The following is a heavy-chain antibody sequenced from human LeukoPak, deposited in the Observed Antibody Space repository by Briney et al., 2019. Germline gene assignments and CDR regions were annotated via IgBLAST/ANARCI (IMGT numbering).Heavy chain of an antibody. CDR3: ASGTTDIVVVPATLRNYYFDY. J-gene: IGHJ4*02. Sequence: ASVKVSCKASGYTFTGYYMHWVRHAPGQGLEWMGGSIPMLGTPNYAQKFQGRVTITADKSTSTAYMYLSSLRSEDTAVYYCASGTTDIVVVPATLRNYYFDYWGQGTLVTVSS. CDR2: SIPMLGTP. CDR1: GYTFTGYY. D-gene: IGHD2-2*01. V-gene: IGHV1-69*06.